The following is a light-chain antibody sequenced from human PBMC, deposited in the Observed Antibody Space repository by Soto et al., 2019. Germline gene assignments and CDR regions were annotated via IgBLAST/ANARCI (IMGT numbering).Light chain of an antibody. CDR1: DSNIGSNY. CDR3: QSYDSSLSGDV. V-gene: IGLV1-47*01. J-gene: IGLJ1*01. CDR2: RND. Sequence: QSVLTQPPSASGTPGQAVSISCSGSDSNIGSNYVYWYQQVPGMAPKLLIFRNDQRPSGVPDRFSGFKSGTSASLGISGLQAEDEADYYCQSYDSSLSGDVFGTGTKLTVL.